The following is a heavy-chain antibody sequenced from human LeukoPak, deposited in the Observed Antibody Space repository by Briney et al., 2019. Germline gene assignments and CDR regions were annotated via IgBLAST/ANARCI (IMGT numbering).Heavy chain of an antibody. Sequence: SETLSLTCAVYGGSFSGYYWSWIRQPPGKGLEWIGEINHSGSTNYNPSLKSRITISVDTSKNQFSLKLSSVTAADTAVYYCARGTGDYWGQGTLVTVSS. V-gene: IGHV4-34*01. J-gene: IGHJ4*02. CDR1: GGSFSGYY. CDR2: INHSGST. D-gene: IGHD1-14*01. CDR3: ARGTGDY.